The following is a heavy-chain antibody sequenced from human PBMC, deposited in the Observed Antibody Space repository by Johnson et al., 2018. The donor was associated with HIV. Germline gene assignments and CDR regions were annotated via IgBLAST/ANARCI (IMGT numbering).Heavy chain of an antibody. J-gene: IGHJ3*02. CDR1: GLTFRSYG. D-gene: IGHD5-24*01. V-gene: IGHV3-33*01. CDR3: ARGRDGYNADAFDI. Sequence: QVQLVESGGGVVQPGRSLRLSCAASGLTFRSYGMHWVRQAPGKGLEWVAVIWFDGSNKYYADSVKGLFTISRDNSKNTLYLQMNSLRAEDTAVYYCARGRDGYNADAFDIWGQGTMVTVSS. CDR2: IWFDGSNK.